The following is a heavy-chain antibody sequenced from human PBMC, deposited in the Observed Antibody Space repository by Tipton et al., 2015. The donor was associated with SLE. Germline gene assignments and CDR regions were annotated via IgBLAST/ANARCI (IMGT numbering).Heavy chain of an antibody. CDR2: IFHIGNT. Sequence: TLSLTCTVSGDSIRSSGYFWGWIRQPPGKGLEWIGGIFHIGNTYYNPSLKSRVTISVDRSKNQFSLKLNSVTAADTAVYYCARDYKVTNPDQENFQYWGQGTLITVSS. V-gene: IGHV4-39*07. CDR1: GDSIRSSGYF. J-gene: IGHJ1*01. D-gene: IGHD4-17*01. CDR3: ARDYKVTNPDQENFQY.